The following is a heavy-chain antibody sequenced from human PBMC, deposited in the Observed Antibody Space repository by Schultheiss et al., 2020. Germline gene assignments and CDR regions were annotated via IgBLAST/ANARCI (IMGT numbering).Heavy chain of an antibody. D-gene: IGHD2/OR15-2a*01. CDR2: MYTSGPT. CDR3: ARDFYGGARFDL. Sequence: SETLSLTCTVSGGSISSYSWSWIRQPAGKGLEWIGRMYTSGPTYYNPSLKSRVTISVDTSKNQFSLKLSSVTAADTAIYYCARDFYGGARFDLWGQGTMVTVSS. J-gene: IGHJ3*01. CDR1: GGSISSYS. V-gene: IGHV4-4*07.